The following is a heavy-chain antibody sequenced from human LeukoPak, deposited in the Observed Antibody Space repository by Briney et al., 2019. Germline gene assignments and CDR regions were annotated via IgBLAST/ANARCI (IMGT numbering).Heavy chain of an antibody. J-gene: IGHJ3*02. Sequence: GESLKISCKGSGYIFTNYWIGWVRQMPGKGLEWMGIIYPGDSDTRYSPSFQGQVTISADKSISTAYLQWSSLKASDTAMYYCARRNYYDSSGYLGEAFDIWGQGTMVTVSS. V-gene: IGHV5-51*01. D-gene: IGHD3-22*01. CDR3: ARRNYYDSSGYLGEAFDI. CDR2: IYPGDSDT. CDR1: GYIFTNYW.